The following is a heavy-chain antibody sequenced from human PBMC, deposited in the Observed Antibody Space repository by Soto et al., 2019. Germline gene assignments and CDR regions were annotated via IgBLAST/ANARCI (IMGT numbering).Heavy chain of an antibody. CDR1: GFTFSSYG. CDR2: ISYDGSNK. CDR3: AKDGVKGSMIVVDYYFDY. J-gene: IGHJ4*02. V-gene: IGHV3-30*18. Sequence: GGSLRLSCAASGFTFSSYGMHWVRQAPGKGLEWVAVISYDGSNKYYADSVKGRFTISRDNSKNTLYLQMNSLRAEDTAVYYCAKDGVKGSMIVVDYYFDYWGQGTLVTVSS. D-gene: IGHD3-22*01.